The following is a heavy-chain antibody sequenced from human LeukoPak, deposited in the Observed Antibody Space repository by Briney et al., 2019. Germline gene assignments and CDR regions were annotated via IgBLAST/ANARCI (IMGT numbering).Heavy chain of an antibody. CDR1: GYTFTSYG. V-gene: IGHV1-18*01. CDR2: ISAYNGNT. Sequence: ASVKVSCKASGYTFTSYGISWVRQAPGQGLERMGWISAYNGNTNYAQKLQGRVTMTTDTSTSTAYMELRSLRSDDTAVYYCARDLNPWLVLPNEYFQHWGQGTLVTVSS. CDR3: ARDLNPWLVLPNEYFQH. J-gene: IGHJ1*01. D-gene: IGHD6-19*01.